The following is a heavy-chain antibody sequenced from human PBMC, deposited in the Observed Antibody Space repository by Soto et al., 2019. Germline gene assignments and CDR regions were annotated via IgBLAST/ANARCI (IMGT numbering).Heavy chain of an antibody. V-gene: IGHV3-23*01. CDR2: ISGSGGST. D-gene: IGHD6-19*01. J-gene: IGHJ4*02. CDR1: GFTFSSYA. Sequence: EVQLLESGGGLVQPGGSLRLSCAASGFTFSSYALSWVRQAPGKGLEWVSVISGSGGSTYYADSVKGPFSISRDNSKNTLYLQMNSLRADDTAVYYCAKSSGWFHPFDYWGQGTLVTVSS. CDR3: AKSSGWFHPFDY.